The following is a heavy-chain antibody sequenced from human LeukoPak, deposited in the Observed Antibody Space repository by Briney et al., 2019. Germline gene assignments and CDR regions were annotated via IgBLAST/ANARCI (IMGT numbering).Heavy chain of an antibody. CDR3: AKDQSYSRSFFDY. CDR1: GFTFSSYT. Sequence: GGSLRLSCAASGFTFSSYTMNWVRQAPGKGLEWVSSTSTGSSYIYYANSVKGRFTISRDNAKNSLYLQMNSLRAEDTAVYYCAKDQSYSRSFFDYWGQGTLVTVSS. D-gene: IGHD6-13*01. J-gene: IGHJ4*02. V-gene: IGHV3-21*04. CDR2: TSTGSSYI.